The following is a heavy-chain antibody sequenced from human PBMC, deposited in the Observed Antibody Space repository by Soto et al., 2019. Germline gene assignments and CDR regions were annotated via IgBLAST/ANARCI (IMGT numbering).Heavy chain of an antibody. J-gene: IGHJ4*02. CDR3: ARDAIGGTVFRGFCDY. V-gene: IGHV3-33*01. CDR2: IWYDGSNK. CDR1: GSIFRGYG. Sequence: QEHLVESGGGVVQPGTSLRLSCAASGSIFRGYGMHWVRQAPGKGLEWVAVIWYDGSNKYYADSVKGRFTISRDNSKNMLYLQMDSLRAEDTAVYYCARDAIGGTVFRGFCDYWGQGTLVTISS. D-gene: IGHD1-7*01.